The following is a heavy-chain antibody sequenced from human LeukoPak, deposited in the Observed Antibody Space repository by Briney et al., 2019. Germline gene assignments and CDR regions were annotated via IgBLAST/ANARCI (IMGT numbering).Heavy chain of an antibody. Sequence: PGGSLRLSCAASGFTVSNNYMNWVRQAPGKGLEWVSVIYSGGSTHYPDSVKGRFAISRDNSKNTLYLQMNSLRAEDTAVYYCAREYQGMDVWGQGTTVTVSS. J-gene: IGHJ6*02. CDR3: AREYQGMDV. CDR2: IYSGGST. D-gene: IGHD2-2*01. V-gene: IGHV3-53*01. CDR1: GFTVSNNY.